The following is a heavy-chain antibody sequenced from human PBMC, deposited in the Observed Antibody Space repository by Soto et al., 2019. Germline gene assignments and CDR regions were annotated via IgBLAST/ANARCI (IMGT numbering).Heavy chain of an antibody. V-gene: IGHV3-15*07. CDR3: SAVLPDWGAYAFDY. Sequence: EVQLVESGGGLVEPGGSLRLSCAASGFTFNGAWMNWVRQGPGKGLEWVGRVKSKFDGGTIDYAAPVKGRFTISRDDSRNTVYLQMNSLSTEDTAMYYCSAVLPDWGAYAFDYWGQGALVTVSS. D-gene: IGHD3-16*01. CDR1: GFTFNGAW. J-gene: IGHJ4*02. CDR2: VKSKFDGGTI.